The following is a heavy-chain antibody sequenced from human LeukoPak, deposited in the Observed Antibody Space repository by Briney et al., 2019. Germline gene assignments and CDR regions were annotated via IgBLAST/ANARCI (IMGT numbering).Heavy chain of an antibody. CDR1: GGSISSYS. CDR3: ARGSTVRALDAFDI. CDR2: IYYSGSGST. Sequence: SETLSLTCAVSGGSISSYSWSWIRQPPGKGLEWNGYIYYSGSGSTNYNPSLKSRVTISVDMSKNQFSLKLSSVTAADTAVYYCARGSTVRALDAFDIWGQGTMVTVSS. V-gene: IGHV4-59*01. J-gene: IGHJ3*02. D-gene: IGHD4-17*01.